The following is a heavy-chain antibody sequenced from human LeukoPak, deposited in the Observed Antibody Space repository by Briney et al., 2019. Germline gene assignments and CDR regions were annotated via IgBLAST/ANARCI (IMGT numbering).Heavy chain of an antibody. V-gene: IGHV4-34*01. Sequence: PSETLSLTCAVYGGSFSGYYWSWIRQPPGKGLEWIGEINHSGSTNYNPSLKSRVTISVDTSKNQFSLKLSSVTAADTAVYYCARVIAARRLPSDYWGQGTLVTVSS. CDR3: ARVIAARRLPSDY. CDR1: GGSFSGYY. CDR2: INHSGST. J-gene: IGHJ4*02. D-gene: IGHD6-6*01.